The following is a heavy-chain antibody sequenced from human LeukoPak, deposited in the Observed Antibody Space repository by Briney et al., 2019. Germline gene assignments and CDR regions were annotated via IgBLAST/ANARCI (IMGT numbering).Heavy chain of an antibody. CDR2: ITISSSYT. CDR3: ARDKAGGTPNYYYSMDV. CDR1: GFTFSSYS. Sequence: GGSLRLSCAASGFTFSSYSMTWVRQAPGRGLECVSSITISSSYTYYADSVKGRFTISRDNARNSLYLQMYSLRAEDTAVYYCARDKAGGTPNYYYSMDVWGKGTTVTVSS. J-gene: IGHJ6*03. V-gene: IGHV3-21*01. D-gene: IGHD6-19*01.